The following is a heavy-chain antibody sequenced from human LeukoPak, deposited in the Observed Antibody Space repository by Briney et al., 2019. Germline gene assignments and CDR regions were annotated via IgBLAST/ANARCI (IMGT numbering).Heavy chain of an antibody. V-gene: IGHV4-34*01. CDR3: AREIIVARGAFDI. CDR1: VRSLSGYY. Sequence: SETLSLTCALYVRSLSGYYWRWFRQPPGKGLELIGEVNHRGSTNYNPSLKSRVTISVDTSKNQFSLKLSSVTAADTAVYYCAREIIVARGAFDIWGQGTMVTVSS. D-gene: IGHD5-12*01. J-gene: IGHJ3*02. CDR2: VNHRGST.